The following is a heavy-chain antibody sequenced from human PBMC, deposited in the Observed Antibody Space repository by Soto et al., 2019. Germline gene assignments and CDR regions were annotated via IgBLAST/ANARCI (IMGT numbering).Heavy chain of an antibody. J-gene: IGHJ6*02. CDR2: INSDGSST. CDR3: ARRNNYYYYGMDV. V-gene: IGHV3-74*01. CDR1: GFTFSSYW. Sequence: GSLRLSCAASGFTFSSYWMHWVRQAPGKGLVWVSRINSDGSSTSYADSVKGRFTISRDNAKNTLYLQMNSLRAEDTAVYYCARRNNYYYYGMDVWGQGTTVTVSS. D-gene: IGHD1-1*01.